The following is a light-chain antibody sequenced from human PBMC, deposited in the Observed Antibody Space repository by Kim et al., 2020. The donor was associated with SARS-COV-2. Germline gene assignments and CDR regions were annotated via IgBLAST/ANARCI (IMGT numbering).Light chain of an antibody. CDR1: SSELGGHND. V-gene: IGLV2-14*03. CDR3: SSYTNSNTVV. Sequence: GQSMTNDCPGTSSELGGHNDVCWYQQHRGKAPKLMIYDVSNRHSGVSNRFSGSKSGNTPSLTISGLQAEDEAEYYSSSYTNSNTVVFGGGTQLTVL. CDR2: DVS. J-gene: IGLJ3*02.